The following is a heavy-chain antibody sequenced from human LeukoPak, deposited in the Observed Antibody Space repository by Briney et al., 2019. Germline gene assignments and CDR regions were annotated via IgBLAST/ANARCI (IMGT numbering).Heavy chain of an antibody. V-gene: IGHV3-7*02. J-gene: IGHJ6*02. D-gene: IGHD3-3*01. Sequence: GGSLRLSCAGSGFTFSSHWMNWVRQAPGKGLEWVASIKDDGSEKHFLDSVNGRFAISRDNAKNSLYLQMSSLRAEDTAVYYCARRGITISGVLVYHYSGLDVWGQGATVTVSS. CDR1: GFTFSSHW. CDR3: ARRGITISGVLVYHYSGLDV. CDR2: IKDDGSEK.